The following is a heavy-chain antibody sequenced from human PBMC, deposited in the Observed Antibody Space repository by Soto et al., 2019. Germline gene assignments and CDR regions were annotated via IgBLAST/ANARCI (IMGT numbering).Heavy chain of an antibody. J-gene: IGHJ6*02. V-gene: IGHV1-69*12. Sequence: QVQLVQSGAEVKKPGSSVKVSCKASGGTFSSYAISWVRQAPGQGLEWMGGIIPIFGTANYAQKFQGRVRITADESTSTAYMELSRLRSEDTAVYYCARDVLRDDDAGSGPYYYGMDVWGQGATVTVSS. D-gene: IGHD3-10*01. CDR3: ARDVLRDDDAGSGPYYYGMDV. CDR2: IIPIFGTA. CDR1: GGTFSSYA.